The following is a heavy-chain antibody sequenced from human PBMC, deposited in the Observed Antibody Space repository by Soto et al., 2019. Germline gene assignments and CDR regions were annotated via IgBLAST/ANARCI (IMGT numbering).Heavy chain of an antibody. Sequence: QVQLVQSGAEVKKSGASVKVSCKASRYTFISYDINWVRQATGQGLEWMGWMNPNSGNTGYAQKFQGRITMTRNTSINTAYMELSSLRSEDTAVYYCARGQEVWWNAGPLGRLDLDVWGQGTTVTVSS. CDR2: MNPNSGNT. CDR3: ARGQEVWWNAGPLGRLDLDV. V-gene: IGHV1-8*01. CDR1: RYTFISYD. J-gene: IGHJ6*02. D-gene: IGHD3-16*01.